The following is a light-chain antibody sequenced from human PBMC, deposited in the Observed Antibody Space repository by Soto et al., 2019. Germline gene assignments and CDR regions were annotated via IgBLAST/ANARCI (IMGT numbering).Light chain of an antibody. CDR3: QQRSSSPLT. CDR1: QSVSRY. V-gene: IGKV3-11*01. J-gene: IGKJ4*01. CDR2: DAS. Sequence: ELVLTQSPATLSLSPGQRATLSCRASQSVSRYLAWYQQKPGQAPRLLIYDASNRATGIPARFSGSGSGTDFTLTISRLEHEDFAVYYCQQRSSSPLTFGGGTKVVNK.